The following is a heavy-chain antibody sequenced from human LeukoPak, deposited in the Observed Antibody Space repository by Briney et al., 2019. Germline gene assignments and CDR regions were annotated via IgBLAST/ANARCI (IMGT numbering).Heavy chain of an antibody. J-gene: IGHJ3*01. CDR2: VSPYNGNT. V-gene: IGHV1-18*01. CDR1: GYTFTSYG. D-gene: IGHD3-3*01. CDR3: AWSSNWSDGLDV. Sequence: GASVKVSCKASGYTFTSYGSSWVRQAPGQGLEWMGWVSPYNGNTNYAQKLQGRVTMTTDTSTSTTYMELRSLRSEDTAVYYCAWSSNWSDGLDVWGQGTMVTVSS.